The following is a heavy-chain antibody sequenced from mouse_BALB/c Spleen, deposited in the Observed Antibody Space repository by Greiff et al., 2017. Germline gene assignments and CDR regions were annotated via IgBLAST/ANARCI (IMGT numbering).Heavy chain of an antibody. J-gene: IGHJ4*01. CDR2: IWAGGST. Sequence: VQLVESGPGLVAPSQSLSITCTVSGFSLTSYGVHWVRQPPGKGLEWLGVIWAGGSTNYNSALMSRLSISKDNSKSQVFLKMNSLQTDDTAMYYCDVRLYYAMDYWGQGTSVTVSS. CDR3: DVRLYYAMDY. D-gene: IGHD1-2*01. V-gene: IGHV2-9*02. CDR1: GFSLTSYG.